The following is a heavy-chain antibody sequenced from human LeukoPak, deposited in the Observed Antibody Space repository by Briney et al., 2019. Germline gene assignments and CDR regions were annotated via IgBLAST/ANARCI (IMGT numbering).Heavy chain of an antibody. D-gene: IGHD4-17*01. CDR3: AKDSSFYGDYLFDY. CDR2: IYGNGGGT. Sequence: GGSLRLSCAASGFTFSTYSMNWVRQAPGKGLEWVSGIYGNGGGTFYADSVKGRFTISRDNSKNTLFPQMDRLRAEDTALYYCAKDSSFYGDYLFDYWGQGTLVTVSS. CDR1: GFTFSTYS. J-gene: IGHJ4*02. V-gene: IGHV3-23*01.